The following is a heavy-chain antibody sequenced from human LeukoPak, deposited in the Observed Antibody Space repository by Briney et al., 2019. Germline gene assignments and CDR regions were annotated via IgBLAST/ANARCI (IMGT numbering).Heavy chain of an antibody. Sequence: PGGSLRLSCATSRFTLRNYEVNWVRQAPGKGLEWISFTGSSTIQYADSVTGRFTISRDNAKKSLYLQMNSLRVEDTAVYYCASSKWFYFDSWGQGTLVTVSS. CDR1: RFTLRNYE. V-gene: IGHV3-48*03. CDR2: TGSSTI. J-gene: IGHJ4*02. CDR3: ASSKWFYFDS. D-gene: IGHD3-22*01.